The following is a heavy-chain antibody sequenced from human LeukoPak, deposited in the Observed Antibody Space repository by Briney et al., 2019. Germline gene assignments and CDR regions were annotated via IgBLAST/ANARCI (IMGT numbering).Heavy chain of an antibody. Sequence: GGSLRLSYAASGFTFSSYGMHWVRQAPGKGLEWVAVISYDGSNKYYADSVKGRFTISRDNSKNTLYLQMNSLRAEDTAVYYCAKARGPYCSSTSCYYYYYGMDVWGQGTTVTVSS. V-gene: IGHV3-30*18. D-gene: IGHD2-2*01. J-gene: IGHJ6*02. CDR1: GFTFSSYG. CDR3: AKARGPYCSSTSCYYYYYGMDV. CDR2: ISYDGSNK.